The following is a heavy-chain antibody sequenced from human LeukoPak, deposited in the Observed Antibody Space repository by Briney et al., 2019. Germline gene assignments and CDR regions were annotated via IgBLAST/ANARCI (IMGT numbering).Heavy chain of an antibody. CDR3: AKGGRIVATIRLRPDSAPLVY. CDR1: GFTFSSYG. J-gene: IGHJ4*02. D-gene: IGHD5-12*01. Sequence: GGALRVSCAASGFTFSSYGMHWVRQAPGKGLEWVAVISYDGSNKYYADSVKGRFTISRDNSKNTLYLQMNSLRAEDTAVYYCAKGGRIVATIRLRPDSAPLVYWGQGTLVTVSS. V-gene: IGHV3-30*18. CDR2: ISYDGSNK.